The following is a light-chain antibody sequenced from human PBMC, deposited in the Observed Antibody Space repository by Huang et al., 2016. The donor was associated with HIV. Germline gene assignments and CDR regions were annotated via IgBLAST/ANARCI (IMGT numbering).Light chain of an antibody. CDR3: QQAYTTPIYT. V-gene: IGKV1-39*01. Sequence: DNQMTQFPLSLSASVGDRVTITCRASQNIDNYLNWYQQKPGKAPKLLIYSASNLQSGVPSRFSGSASGAYFALTINSLQPDDFATYYCQQAYTTPIYTFGPGTNLDIK. CDR2: SAS. CDR1: QNIDNY. J-gene: IGKJ2*01.